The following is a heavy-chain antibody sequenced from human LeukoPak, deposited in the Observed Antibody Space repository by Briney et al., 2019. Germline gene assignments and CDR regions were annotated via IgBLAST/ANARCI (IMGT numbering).Heavy chain of an antibody. J-gene: IGHJ2*01. CDR1: DGSISSYY. CDR2: IYNSGSA. Sequence: SETLSLTCAVSDGSISSYYWNWIRQPPGKGLEWIGNIYNSGSADYNPSLKSRVTISVNLSKKQISLELTSVTAADTALYYCARDKGPYWYFDPWGRGTLVTVSS. V-gene: IGHV4-59*01. CDR3: ARDKGPYWYFDP.